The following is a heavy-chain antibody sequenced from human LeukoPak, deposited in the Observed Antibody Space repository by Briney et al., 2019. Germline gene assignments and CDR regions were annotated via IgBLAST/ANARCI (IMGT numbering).Heavy chain of an antibody. CDR2: ISGSGGTT. V-gene: IGHV3-23*01. CDR3: AKGSGGSGSYSKYYFDY. D-gene: IGHD3-10*01. CDR1: GFTFSYYS. J-gene: IGHJ4*02. Sequence: GGSLRLSCAASGFTFSYYSMNWVRQAPGKGLEWVSAISGSGGTTYYADSLRGRFTISRDNSKNTVYLQINSLRADDTAVYYCAKGSGGSGSYSKYYFDYWGQGTLVTVSS.